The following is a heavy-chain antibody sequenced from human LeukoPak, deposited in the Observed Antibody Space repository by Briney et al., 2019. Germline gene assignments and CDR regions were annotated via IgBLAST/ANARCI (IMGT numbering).Heavy chain of an antibody. CDR3: ARDRTIFGVVLESYYYYGMDV. CDR1: GGTFSSYA. V-gene: IGHV1-69*04. Sequence: SVKVSCKASGGTFSSYAISWVRQAPGQGLEWMGRIIPVLGIANYAQKFQGRVTITADKSTSTAYMELSSLRSEDTAVYYCARDRTIFGVVLESYYYYGMDVWGQGTTVTVSS. D-gene: IGHD3-3*01. J-gene: IGHJ6*02. CDR2: IIPVLGIA.